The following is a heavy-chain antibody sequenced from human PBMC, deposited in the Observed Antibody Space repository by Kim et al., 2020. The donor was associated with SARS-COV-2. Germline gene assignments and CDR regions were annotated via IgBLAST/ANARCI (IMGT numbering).Heavy chain of an antibody. CDR2: ISGDGGST. Sequence: GGSLRLSCAASGFTFDDYAMHWVRQAPGKGLEWVSLISGDGGSTYYADSVKGRFTISRDNSKNSLYLQMNSLRTEDTALYYCAKERTSSSWPRVWYWGQGTLVTVSS. CDR3: AKERTSSSWPRVWY. V-gene: IGHV3-43*02. D-gene: IGHD6-13*01. CDR1: GFTFDDYA. J-gene: IGHJ4*02.